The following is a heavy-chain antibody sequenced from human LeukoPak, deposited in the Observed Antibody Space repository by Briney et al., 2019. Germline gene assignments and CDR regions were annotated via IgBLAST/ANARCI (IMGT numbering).Heavy chain of an antibody. J-gene: IGHJ3*02. V-gene: IGHV1-8*01. CDR2: MNPNSGNT. CDR3: ARGLTVVTPDAFDI. D-gene: IGHD4-23*01. Sequence: ASVKVSCKASGYTFTSYDINWVRQATGQGLEWMGWMNPNSGNTGYAQKFQGRVTMTRNTSISTAHMELSSLRSEDTAVYYCARGLTVVTPDAFDIWGQGTMVTVSS. CDR1: GYTFTSYD.